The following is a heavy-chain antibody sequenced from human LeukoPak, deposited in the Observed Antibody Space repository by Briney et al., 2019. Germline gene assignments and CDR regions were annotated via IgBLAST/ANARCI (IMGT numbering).Heavy chain of an antibody. CDR3: ARGGSLVVVITPEGFDP. CDR1: GYTFTGYY. D-gene: IGHD3-22*01. Sequence: ASVKVSCKASGYTFTGYYMHWVRQAPGQGLEWMGWINPNSGGTNYAQKFQGRVTMTRDTSISTAYMELSRLRSDDTAVYYCARGGSLVVVITPEGFDPWGQGTLVTVSS. V-gene: IGHV1-2*02. CDR2: INPNSGGT. J-gene: IGHJ5*02.